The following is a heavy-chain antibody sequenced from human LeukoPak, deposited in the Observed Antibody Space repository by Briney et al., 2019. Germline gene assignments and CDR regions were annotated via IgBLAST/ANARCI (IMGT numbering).Heavy chain of an antibody. V-gene: IGHV4-39*07. CDR1: GGSISSSSHY. CDR2: IYYSGST. D-gene: IGHD3-3*01. CDR3: ASAVYDIWSGLAYYFDY. J-gene: IGHJ4*02. Sequence: SETLSLTCTVSGGSISSSSHYWGWIRQPPGKGLEWIGSIYYSGSTNYNPSLKSRVTISLDTSKNQFSLKLSSVTAADTAVYYCASAVYDIWSGLAYYFDYWGQGTLVTVPS.